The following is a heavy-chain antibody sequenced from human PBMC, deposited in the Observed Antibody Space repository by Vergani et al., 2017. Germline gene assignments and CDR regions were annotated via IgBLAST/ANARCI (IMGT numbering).Heavy chain of an antibody. CDR1: GYTFSSDA. CDR2: INRGSTT. Sequence: EVQLLESGGGLVQPGGSLRVSCAASGYTFSSDAMSWVRQAPGKGLEWVSAINRGSTTYYADSVKGRVTISRDNSKNTVFLQMNSLRAGDTAVYYCAKEGRSGITPFVADWGQGTLVTVSA. CDR3: AKEGRSGITPFVAD. D-gene: IGHD1-14*01. V-gene: IGHV3-23*01. J-gene: IGHJ4*02.